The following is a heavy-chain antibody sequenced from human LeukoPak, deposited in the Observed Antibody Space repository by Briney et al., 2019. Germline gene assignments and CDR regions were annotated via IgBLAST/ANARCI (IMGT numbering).Heavy chain of an antibody. Sequence: ASVKVSCKASGYIFTSSYIHWVRQAPGQGLEWMGMINPSGGSTGYAQKFQGRVTMTRDMSTSTVYMELSSLRSEDTAVFYCARRAQVERRHSQFDYWGQGTLVTVSS. V-gene: IGHV1-46*01. CDR2: INPSGGST. CDR1: GYIFTSSY. J-gene: IGHJ4*02. CDR3: ARRAQVERRHSQFDY. D-gene: IGHD1-1*01.